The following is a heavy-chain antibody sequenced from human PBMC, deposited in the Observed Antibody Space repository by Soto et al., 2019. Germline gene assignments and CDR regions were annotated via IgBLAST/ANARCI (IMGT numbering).Heavy chain of an antibody. Sequence: PSETLSLTCAVYGGSFSGYYWSWIRQPPGKGLERIGEINHSGSTNYNPSLKSRVTISVDTSKNQFSLKLSSVTAADTAVYYCARVRGLVGWFDPWGQGTLVTVSS. CDR2: INHSGST. J-gene: IGHJ5*02. D-gene: IGHD3-10*01. V-gene: IGHV4-34*01. CDR3: ARVRGLVGWFDP. CDR1: GGSFSGYY.